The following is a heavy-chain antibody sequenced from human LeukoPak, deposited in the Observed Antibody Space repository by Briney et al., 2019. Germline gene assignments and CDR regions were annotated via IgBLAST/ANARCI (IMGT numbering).Heavy chain of an antibody. D-gene: IGHD3-3*01. CDR2: ISAYNGNT. Sequence: ASVKVSCKASGYTFTSYGISWVRQAPGQGLEWMGWISAYNGNTNYAQKLQGRVTMTTDTSTSTAYMELRSLRSDDTAVYYCARDYPRQGFLEWLSGALGYWGQGTLVTVSS. CDR3: ARDYPRQGFLEWLSGALGY. J-gene: IGHJ4*02. CDR1: GYTFTSYG. V-gene: IGHV1-18*01.